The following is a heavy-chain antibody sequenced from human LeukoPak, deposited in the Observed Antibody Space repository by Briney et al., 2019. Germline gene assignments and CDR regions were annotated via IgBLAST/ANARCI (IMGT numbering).Heavy chain of an antibody. CDR1: GYNFTTYW. D-gene: IGHD4-17*01. J-gene: IGHJ1*01. CDR2: IYPGDSDA. CDR3: VRGNQKYGDYVRD. V-gene: IGHV5-51*01. Sequence: MSGESLKISCKASGYNFTTYWIAWVRQMPGKGLECMGIIYPGDSDARYSPSFQGHVTISADESISTAFLQWSSVEATDSAMYYCVRGNQKYGDYVRDWGQGTLVTISS.